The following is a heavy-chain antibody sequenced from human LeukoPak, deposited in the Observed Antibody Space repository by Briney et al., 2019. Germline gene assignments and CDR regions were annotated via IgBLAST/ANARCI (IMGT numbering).Heavy chain of an antibody. CDR1: GLTFSNYG. J-gene: IGHJ6*03. Sequence: PGGTLRLSCAASGLTFSNYGITWVRQAPGKGLEWVSAISGSGDRTYYTDSVKGRFTISRDNAKNSLYLQMNSLRAEDTAVYYCAREGTIFGVVNYYYYMDVWGKGTTVTVSS. V-gene: IGHV3-23*01. CDR3: AREGTIFGVVNYYYYMDV. CDR2: ISGSGDRT. D-gene: IGHD3-3*01.